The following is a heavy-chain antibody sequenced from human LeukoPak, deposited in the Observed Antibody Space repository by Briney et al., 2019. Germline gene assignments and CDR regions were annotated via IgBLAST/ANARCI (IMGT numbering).Heavy chain of an antibody. J-gene: IGHJ4*02. V-gene: IGHV4-31*03. CDR2: IYYSGST. D-gene: IGHD3-22*01. Sequence: TSETLSLTCTVSGGSISSGGYYWSWIRQHPGKGLEWIGYIYYSGSTYYNPSLKSRVTISVDTSKNQFSLKLSSVTAADTAVYYCARKPYYYDSSGYHGDLFDYWGQGTLVTVSS. CDR1: GGSISSGGYY. CDR3: ARKPYYYDSSGYHGDLFDY.